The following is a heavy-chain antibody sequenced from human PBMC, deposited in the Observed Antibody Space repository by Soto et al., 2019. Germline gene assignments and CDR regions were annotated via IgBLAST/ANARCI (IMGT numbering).Heavy chain of an antibody. CDR2: ISGSGGST. J-gene: IGHJ4*02. Sequence: GGSLRLSCAASGFTFSSYAMSWVRQAPGKGLEWVSAISGSGGSTYYADSVKGRFTISRDNSKNTLYLQMNSLRGEDTAVYYCAKSTGNQDYYDSSGYLDYWGQGTLVTVSS. D-gene: IGHD3-22*01. CDR3: AKSTGNQDYYDSSGYLDY. CDR1: GFTFSSYA. V-gene: IGHV3-23*01.